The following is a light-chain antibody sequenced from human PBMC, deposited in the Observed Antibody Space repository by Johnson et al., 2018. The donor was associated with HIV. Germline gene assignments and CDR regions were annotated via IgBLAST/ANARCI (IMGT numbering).Light chain of an antibody. CDR3: AAWDDSLNGQV. V-gene: IGLV1-51*01. J-gene: IGLJ1*01. CDR2: DNN. Sequence: QSVLTQPPSVSAAPGQKVTISCSGSSSNIGNNYVSWYQQLPGTAPKLLIYDNNKRPSGVPDRFSGSKSGTSASLAISGLQAEDEADYYCAAWDDSLNGQVLGTGNKVPVL. CDR1: SSNIGNNY.